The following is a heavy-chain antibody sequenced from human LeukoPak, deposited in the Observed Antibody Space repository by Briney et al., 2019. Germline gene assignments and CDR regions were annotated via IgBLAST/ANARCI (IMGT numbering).Heavy chain of an antibody. CDR2: MNPNSGNT. Sequence: ASVKVSCKASGYTFTSYDINWVRQATGQGLEWMGWMNPNSGNTGYAQKFQGRVTMTRNTSISTAYMELSSLRSEDTAVYYCAGGDDLGPYYYYGMDVWGQGTTVTVSS. CDR1: GYTFTSYD. J-gene: IGHJ6*02. V-gene: IGHV1-8*01. CDR3: AGGDDLGPYYYYGMDV.